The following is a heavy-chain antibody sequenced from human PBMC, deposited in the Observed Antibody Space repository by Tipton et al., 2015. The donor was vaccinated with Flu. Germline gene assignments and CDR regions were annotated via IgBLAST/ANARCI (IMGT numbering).Heavy chain of an antibody. D-gene: IGHD3-10*01. CDR3: ARYGSGSYYNVTWVFGY. J-gene: IGHJ4*02. CDR2: INHSGST. Sequence: GLVKPSETLSLTCAVYGGSFSGYYWSWIRQPPGKGLEWIGEINHSGSTNYNPSLKSRVTISVDTSKNQFSLKLSSVTAADTAVYYCARYGSGSYYNVTWVFGYWGQGTLVTVSS. CDR1: GGSFSGYY. V-gene: IGHV4-34*01.